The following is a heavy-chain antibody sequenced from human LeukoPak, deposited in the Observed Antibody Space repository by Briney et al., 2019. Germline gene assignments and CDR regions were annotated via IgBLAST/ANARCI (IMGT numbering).Heavy chain of an antibody. CDR2: INPNSGGT. CDR1: GYTFTGYY. V-gene: IGHV1-2*02. J-gene: IGHJ4*02. Sequence: ASVKVSCKASGYTFTGYYMHWVRQAPGQGLEWMGWINPNSGGTNYAQKFQGRVTMTRDTSISTAYMELSRLRSDDTAVYYCARDIVYCSSTSCYTGGGDYWGQGTLVTVSS. D-gene: IGHD2-2*02. CDR3: ARDIVYCSSTSCYTGGGDY.